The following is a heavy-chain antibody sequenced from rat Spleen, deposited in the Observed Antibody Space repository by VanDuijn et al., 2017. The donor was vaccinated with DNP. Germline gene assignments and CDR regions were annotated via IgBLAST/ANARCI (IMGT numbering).Heavy chain of an antibody. V-gene: IGHV5-7*01. D-gene: IGHD1-4*01. Sequence: EVQLVESGGGLVQPGRSLKLSCAASGFTFSDYNMAWVRQAPKKGLEWVATISNTGDNTYYSDSVKGRFSLSRDNAKSTLYLQVNSLRSEDTATYYCTKGGYYYFDYWGQGVMVTVSS. CDR2: ISNTGDNT. CDR3: TKGGYYYFDY. J-gene: IGHJ2*01. CDR1: GFTFSDYN.